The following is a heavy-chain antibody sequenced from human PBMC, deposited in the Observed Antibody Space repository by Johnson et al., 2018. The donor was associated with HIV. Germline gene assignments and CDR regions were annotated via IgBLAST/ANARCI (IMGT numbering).Heavy chain of an antibody. V-gene: IGHV3-33*01. CDR3: VRGRIATTSMRGGAFDI. CDR2: IWYDGSNK. D-gene: IGHD6-13*01. CDR1: AFNFSTFG. J-gene: IGHJ3*02. Sequence: QVQLVESGGGVVQPGTSLRLSCTASAFNFSTFGMHWVRQAPGKGLEWVAVIWYDGSNKYYGDSVKGRFTISREHSKNTLYLQMHSLRVEDTAVYYCVRGRIATTSMRGGAFDIWGQGTMVIVSS.